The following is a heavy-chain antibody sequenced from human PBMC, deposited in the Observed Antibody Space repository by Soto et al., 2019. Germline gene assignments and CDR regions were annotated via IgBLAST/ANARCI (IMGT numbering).Heavy chain of an antibody. CDR2: ITGSGGRT. D-gene: IGHD4-4*01. J-gene: IGHJ4*02. CDR3: ANEDGYSIDY. Sequence: EVQLLESGGGLVQPGGSLRLSCVVSGFSLTSFAMTWVRQAPGKGLEWVSAITGSGGRTYYAESVKGRFTISRDTSKNTLFLQMSSLRAEDTAIYFCANEDGYSIDYWGQGTLVTVSS. V-gene: IGHV3-23*01. CDR1: GFSLTSFA.